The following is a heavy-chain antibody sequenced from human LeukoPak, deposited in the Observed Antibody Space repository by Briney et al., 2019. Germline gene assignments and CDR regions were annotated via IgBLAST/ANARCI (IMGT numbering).Heavy chain of an antibody. CDR1: GYRFTSYW. V-gene: IGHV5-51*01. J-gene: IGHJ4*02. D-gene: IGHD4-23*01. CDR3: ARHMTTVISPFDY. Sequence: GESLKISCKGSGYRFTSYWIGWVRQTPGKGLEWMGIIYPGDSDTRYSPSFQGQVTISADRSTSTAYLQWSSLKASDTAMYYCARHMTTVISPFDYWGQGSLVTVSS. CDR2: IYPGDSDT.